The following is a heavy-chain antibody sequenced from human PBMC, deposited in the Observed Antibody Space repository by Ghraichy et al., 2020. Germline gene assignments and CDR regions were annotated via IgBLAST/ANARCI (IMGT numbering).Heavy chain of an antibody. CDR3: ASHCSGGSCYPY. CDR1: GFTFSSYG. D-gene: IGHD2-15*01. J-gene: IGHJ4*02. Sequence: LSLTCAASGFTFSSYGMHWVRQAPGKGLEWVAVIWYDGSNKYYADSVKGRFTISRDNSKNTLYLQMNSLRAEDTAVYYCASHCSGGSCYPYWGQGTLVTVSS. CDR2: IWYDGSNK. V-gene: IGHV3-33*01.